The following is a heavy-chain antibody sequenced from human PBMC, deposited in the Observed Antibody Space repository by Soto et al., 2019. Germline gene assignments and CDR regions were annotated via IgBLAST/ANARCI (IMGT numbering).Heavy chain of an antibody. D-gene: IGHD4-17*01. CDR2: ISYDGSNK. V-gene: IGHV3-30-3*01. CDR1: GFTFSSYA. J-gene: IGHJ4*02. Sequence: QVQLVESGGGVVQPGRSLRLSCAASGFTFSSYAMHWVRQAPGKGLEWVAVISYDGSNKYYADSVKGRFTISRDNSKNTLYLQMNSLRAEDTAVYYATVTTMDYFDHWGQGTLVTASS. CDR3: TVTTMDYFDH.